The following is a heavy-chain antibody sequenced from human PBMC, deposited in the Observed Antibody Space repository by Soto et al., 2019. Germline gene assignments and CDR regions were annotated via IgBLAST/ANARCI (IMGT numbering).Heavy chain of an antibody. D-gene: IGHD2-2*01. Sequence: GGSLRLSCAASGFTFSSYWMHWVRQAPGKGLVWVSRINSDGSSTSYADSVKGRFTISRDNAKNTLYLQMNSLRAEDTAVYYCARVSDIVVVPAAHFDYWGQGTLVTVPQ. V-gene: IGHV3-74*01. J-gene: IGHJ4*02. CDR2: INSDGSST. CDR3: ARVSDIVVVPAAHFDY. CDR1: GFTFSSYW.